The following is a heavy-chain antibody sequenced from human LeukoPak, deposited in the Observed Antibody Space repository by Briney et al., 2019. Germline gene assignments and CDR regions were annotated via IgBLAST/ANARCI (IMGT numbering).Heavy chain of an antibody. CDR1: GGSFSGYY. Sequence: PSETLSLTCAVYGGSFSGYYWSWIRQPPGKGLEWIGEINHSGSTNYNPSLKSRVTISVDTSKNQFSLKLSSVTAADTAVYYCAGGRGWPYYYYMDVWGKGTTVTVSS. V-gene: IGHV4-34*01. D-gene: IGHD5-24*01. CDR3: AGGRGWPYYYYMDV. J-gene: IGHJ6*03. CDR2: INHSGST.